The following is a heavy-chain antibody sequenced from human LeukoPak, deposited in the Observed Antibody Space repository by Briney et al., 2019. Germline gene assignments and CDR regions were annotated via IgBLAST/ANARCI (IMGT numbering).Heavy chain of an antibody. V-gene: IGHV4-30-4*01. Sequence: PSETLSLTCTVSGGSISSGDYYWSWIRQPPGKGLEWIGYIYYSGSTYYNPSLKSRVTISVDTSKNQFSLKLSSVTAADTAVYYCARGNDILTGYYGMDVWGQGTTVTVSS. J-gene: IGHJ6*02. CDR1: GGSISSGDYY. CDR2: IYYSGST. CDR3: ARGNDILTGYYGMDV. D-gene: IGHD3-9*01.